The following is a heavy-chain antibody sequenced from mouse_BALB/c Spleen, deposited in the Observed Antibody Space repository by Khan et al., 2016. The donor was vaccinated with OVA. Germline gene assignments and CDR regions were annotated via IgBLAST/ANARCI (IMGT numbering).Heavy chain of an antibody. CDR3: ARRGGARDTWDYFDY. V-gene: IGHV1-63*02. Sequence: QVQLQQPGAELVRPGTSVKMSCKAAGYTFTNYWIGWVKQRPGHGLEWIGDIYPGGGYTNYNEKFKGKATLTADTSSSTAYMQLSSLTSGDSVIYYCARRGGARDTWDYFDYWGQGTTLTVSS. J-gene: IGHJ2*01. CDR2: IYPGGGYT. CDR1: GYTFTNYW. D-gene: IGHD3-1*01.